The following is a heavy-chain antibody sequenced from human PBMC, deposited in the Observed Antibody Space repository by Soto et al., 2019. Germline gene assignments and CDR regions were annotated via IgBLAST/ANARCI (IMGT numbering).Heavy chain of an antibody. CDR2: ISYDGSNK. V-gene: IGHV3-30-3*01. Sequence: QVQLVESGGGVVPPWRSLRLSCAASGFTFSRYAMHWVRQAPGKGLEWVAVISYDGSNKYYADSVKGRFTISRDNSKNTLYLQMNSLRAEDTAVYYCARDGTKYYYYGMDVWGQGTTVTVSS. J-gene: IGHJ6*02. CDR1: GFTFSRYA. D-gene: IGHD1-1*01. CDR3: ARDGTKYYYYGMDV.